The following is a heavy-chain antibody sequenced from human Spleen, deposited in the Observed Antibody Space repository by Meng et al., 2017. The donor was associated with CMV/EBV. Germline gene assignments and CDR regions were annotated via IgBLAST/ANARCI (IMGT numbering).Heavy chain of an antibody. D-gene: IGHD2-2*01. CDR2: IKQDGSEQ. CDR1: GFTFSSYW. Sequence: GGSLRLSCAASGFTFSSYWMHWVRRAPGKGLEWVANIKQDGSEQYYADSVRGRFTISRDNAKNSLYLQMNSLGAEDTAVYYCASSPPYQLLVDYWGQGTLVTVSS. CDR3: ASSPPYQLLVDY. V-gene: IGHV3-7*01. J-gene: IGHJ4*02.